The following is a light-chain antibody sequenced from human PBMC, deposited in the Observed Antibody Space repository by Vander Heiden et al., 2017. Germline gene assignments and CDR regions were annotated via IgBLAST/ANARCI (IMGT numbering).Light chain of an antibody. CDR3: QQSYSTPVLT. CDR1: QSISSY. J-gene: IGKJ4*01. V-gene: IGKV1-39*01. CDR2: AAS. Sequence: DIQMTQPPSSLSASVGDRVTITCRASQSISSYLNWYQQKPGKAPKLLIYAASSLQSGVPSRFSGSGSGTDFTLTISSLQPEDFATYYCQQSYSTPVLTFGGGTKVEIK.